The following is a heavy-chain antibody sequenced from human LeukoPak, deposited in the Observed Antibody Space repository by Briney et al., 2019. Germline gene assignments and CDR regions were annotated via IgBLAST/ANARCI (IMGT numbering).Heavy chain of an antibody. CDR1: GGSFSGYY. CDR2: INHSGST. J-gene: IGHJ4*02. D-gene: IGHD5-12*01. Sequence: SETLSLTCAVYGGSFSGYYWSWIRQPPGKGLEWIGEINHSGSTNYNPSLKSRVTISVDTSKNQFSLKLSSVTAADTAVYYCARGAKRGYSGYDLIDHWGQGTLVTVSS. V-gene: IGHV4-34*01. CDR3: ARGAKRGYSGYDLIDH.